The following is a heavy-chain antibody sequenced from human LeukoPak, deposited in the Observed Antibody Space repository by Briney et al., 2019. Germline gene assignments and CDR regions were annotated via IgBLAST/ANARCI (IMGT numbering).Heavy chain of an antibody. CDR2: INQNGRT. V-gene: IGHV4-34*01. D-gene: IGHD5-12*01. CDR1: GGSFSGHY. J-gene: IGHJ4*02. CDR3: VTKDPMGYAIDY. Sequence: SETLSLTCAVYGGSFSGHYWTWIRQPPGKGLEWIGEINQNGRTNYNPSLKSRVTISIDTSKKQFSLNLNSVTAADTAVYYCVTKDPMGYAIDYWGQGTLVTVSS.